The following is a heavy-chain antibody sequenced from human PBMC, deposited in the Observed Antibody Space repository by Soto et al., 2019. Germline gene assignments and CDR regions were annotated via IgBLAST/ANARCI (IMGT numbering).Heavy chain of an antibody. CDR2: MNPNSGNT. Sequence: GASVKVSCKASGYTFTSYDINWVRQATGQGLEWMGWMNPNSGNTGYAQKFQGRVTMTRNTSISTAYMELSSLRSEDTAVYYCARIMTEDDFWSGYPLEYYFDYWGQGTLVTVSS. V-gene: IGHV1-8*01. J-gene: IGHJ4*02. D-gene: IGHD3-3*01. CDR1: GYTFTSYD. CDR3: ARIMTEDDFWSGYPLEYYFDY.